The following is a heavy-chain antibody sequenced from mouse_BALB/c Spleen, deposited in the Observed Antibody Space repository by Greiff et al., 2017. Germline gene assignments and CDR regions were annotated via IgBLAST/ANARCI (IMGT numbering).Heavy chain of an antibody. CDR2: ISNGGGST. D-gene: IGHD2-3*01. CDR3: ARQGYFWYFDV. CDR1: GFTFSSYT. V-gene: IGHV5-12-2*01. J-gene: IGHJ1*01. Sequence: DVHLVESGGGLVQPGGSLKLSCAASGFTFSSYTMSWVRQTPEKRLEWVAYISNGGGSTYYPDTVKGRFTISRDNAKNTLYLQMSSLKSEDTAMYYCARQGYFWYFDVWGAGTTVTVSS.